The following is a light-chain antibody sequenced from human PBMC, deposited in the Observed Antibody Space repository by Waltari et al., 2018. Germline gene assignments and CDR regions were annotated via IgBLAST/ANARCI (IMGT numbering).Light chain of an antibody. J-gene: IGLJ3*02. CDR3: AAWDDSLSVWV. V-gene: IGLV1-47*01. CDR2: RIY. CDR1: RSNIGHKY. Sequence: QSVLTQPPSASGTPGQRVTISCSGGRSNIGHKYLFWYQQFPGTVPKLLIYRIYQRPSGVPDRFSGSKSGTSASLAISGLRSEDEADYYCAAWDDSLSVWVFGGGTKLTVL.